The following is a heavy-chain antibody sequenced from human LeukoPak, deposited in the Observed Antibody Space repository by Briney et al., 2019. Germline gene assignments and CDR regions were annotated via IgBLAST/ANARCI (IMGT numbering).Heavy chain of an antibody. D-gene: IGHD2-2*01. CDR2: INPNSGGT. CDR1: GYTFTGYY. V-gene: IGHV1-2*02. Sequence: ASVKVSCRASGYTFTGYYMHWVRQAPGQVLEWMGWINPNSGGTNYAQKFQGRVTMTRDTSISTAYMELSRLRSDDTAVYYCARAVTQLLYYFDYWGQGTLVTVSS. CDR3: ARAVTQLLYYFDY. J-gene: IGHJ4*02.